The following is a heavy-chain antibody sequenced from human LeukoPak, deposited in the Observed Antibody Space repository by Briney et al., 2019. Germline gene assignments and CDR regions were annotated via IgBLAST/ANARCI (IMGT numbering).Heavy chain of an antibody. CDR3: AKDLVIAVAGPGGY. V-gene: IGHV3-30*18. CDR1: GFTFSSYG. CDR2: ISYDGSNK. J-gene: IGHJ4*02. D-gene: IGHD6-19*01. Sequence: GGSLRLSCAASGFTFSSYGMHWVRQAPGKGLEWVAVISYDGSNKYYADSVKGRFTISRDNSKNTLYLQMNSLRAEDTAVYYCAKDLVIAVAGPGGYWGQGTLVTVSS.